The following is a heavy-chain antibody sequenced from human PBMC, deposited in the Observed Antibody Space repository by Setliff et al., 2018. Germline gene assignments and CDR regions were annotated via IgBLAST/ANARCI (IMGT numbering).Heavy chain of an antibody. CDR3: ARDVLPYHYEGAFDI. Sequence: ASVKVSCKASGYTFTSHYMHWVRQAPGLGLEWMGTINPSSGRTSYAQKFQGRVTMTRDTSTSTVYRDMSSLRSEGTAMYYCARDVLPYHYEGAFDIWGQGTMVTVSS. CDR2: INPSSGRT. CDR1: GYTFTSHY. D-gene: IGHD3-22*01. V-gene: IGHV1-46*01. J-gene: IGHJ3*02.